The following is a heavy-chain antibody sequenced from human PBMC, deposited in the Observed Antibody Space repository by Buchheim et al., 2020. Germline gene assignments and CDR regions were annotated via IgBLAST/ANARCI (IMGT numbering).Heavy chain of an antibody. Sequence: VQLVESGGGVVQPGGSLRLSCAASGFTVSSNYMSWVRQAPGKGLEWVSVIYSGGSTYYADSVKGRFTISRDNSKNTLYLQMNSLRAEDTAVYYCTRAPQHIVVVTAIPYYFDYWGQGTL. V-gene: IGHV3-66*01. CDR3: TRAPQHIVVVTAIPYYFDY. CDR1: GFTVSSNY. D-gene: IGHD2-21*02. CDR2: IYSGGST. J-gene: IGHJ4*02.